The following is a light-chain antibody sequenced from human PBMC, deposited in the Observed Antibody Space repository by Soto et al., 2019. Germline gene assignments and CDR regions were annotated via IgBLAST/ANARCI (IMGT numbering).Light chain of an antibody. CDR2: DAS. V-gene: IGKV3-11*01. CDR1: QGISSL. Sequence: EIVLTQSPATLSLSPGERATLSCRASQGISSLLAWYQQKPGQAPRLLIYDASNRATGIPARFSGSRSGTDFTLTISSLEPEDFAVYYCQQRSIWPLTFGGGTKVDI. J-gene: IGKJ4*01. CDR3: QQRSIWPLT.